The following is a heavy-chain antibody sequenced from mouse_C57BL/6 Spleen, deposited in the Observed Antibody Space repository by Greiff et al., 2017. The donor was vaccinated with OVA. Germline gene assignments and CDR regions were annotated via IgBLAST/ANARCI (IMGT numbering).Heavy chain of an antibody. J-gene: IGHJ2*01. D-gene: IGHD2-12*01. CDR2: ISDGGSYT. CDR1: GFTFSSYA. CDR3: ARGAYSFFDY. V-gene: IGHV5-4*01. Sequence: EVQLVESGGGLVKPGGSLKLSCAASGFTFSSYAMSWVRQTPEKRLEWVATISDGGSYTYYPDNVKGRFTISRDKAKNNLYLQMSHLKSDDTAMYYCARGAYSFFDYWGQGTTLTVSS.